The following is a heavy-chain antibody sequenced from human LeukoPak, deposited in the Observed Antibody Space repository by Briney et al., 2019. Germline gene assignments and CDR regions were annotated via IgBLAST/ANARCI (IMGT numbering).Heavy chain of an antibody. J-gene: IGHJ4*02. CDR1: GFTFSSYG. CDR2: IRYDGSNK. V-gene: IGHV3-30*02. Sequence: GGSLRLSCAASGFTFSSYGMHWVRQAPGKGLEWVAFIRYDGSNKYYADSVKGRFTISRDNSKNTLYLQMNTLRAEDTAVYYCAKDFSVYYYDSRVFDYWGQGTLVTVSP. D-gene: IGHD3-22*01. CDR3: AKDFSVYYYDSRVFDY.